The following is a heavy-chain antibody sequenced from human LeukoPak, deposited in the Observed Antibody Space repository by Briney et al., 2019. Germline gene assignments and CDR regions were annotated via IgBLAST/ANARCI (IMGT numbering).Heavy chain of an antibody. V-gene: IGHV1-2*02. CDR3: ARIEIRRSSSPENYFDY. J-gene: IGHJ4*02. D-gene: IGHD6-6*01. Sequence: GASVKVSCKASGYTFTDYYIYWVGQAPGQGLEWMGWINPNSGGTNYAQKFQGTVTMTRDTSISTAYMELISLTSDDTAVYYCARIEIRRSSSPENYFDYWGQGTQVTVSS. CDR2: INPNSGGT. CDR1: GYTFTDYY.